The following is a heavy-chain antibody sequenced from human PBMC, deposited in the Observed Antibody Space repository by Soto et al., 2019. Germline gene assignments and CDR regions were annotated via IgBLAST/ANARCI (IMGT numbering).Heavy chain of an antibody. CDR3: TTSGYAEVYYYYYYGMDV. J-gene: IGHJ6*02. Sequence: GGSLRLSCAASGFTFSNAWMSWVRQAPGKWLEWVGRIKSKTDGGTTDYAAPVKGRFTISRDDSKNTLYLQMNSLKTEDTAVYYCTTSGYAEVYYYYYYGMDVWGQGTTVTVSS. V-gene: IGHV3-15*01. CDR1: GFTFSNAW. D-gene: IGHD5-12*01. CDR2: IKSKTDGGTT.